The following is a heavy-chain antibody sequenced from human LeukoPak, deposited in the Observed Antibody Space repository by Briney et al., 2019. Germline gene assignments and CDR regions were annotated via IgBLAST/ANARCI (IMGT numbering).Heavy chain of an antibody. J-gene: IGHJ5*02. D-gene: IGHD4-23*01. Sequence: PGGSLRLSCAASGFTFSDYSMHWVRQAPGKGLEWVSDITSTSSTKYYADSMKGRFTISRDNAKNSLYLQMNSLRADGTAVYYCARAMVRWSDVWWFDPWGQGTLVTVSS. CDR3: ARAMVRWSDVWWFDP. CDR2: ITSTSSTK. V-gene: IGHV3-48*01. CDR1: GFTFSDYS.